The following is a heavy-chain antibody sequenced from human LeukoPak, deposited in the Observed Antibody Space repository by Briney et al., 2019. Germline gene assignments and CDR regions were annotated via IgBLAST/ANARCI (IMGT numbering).Heavy chain of an antibody. Sequence: GGSLRLSCAASGFTFSSYWMHWVRQAPGKGLLLVSRINDGSSTSYADSVKGRFTISRDNAKNTLYLQMNSLRAEDTAVYYCARPTKEGSSWYWWFDPWGQGTLVTVSS. CDR3: ARPTKEGSSWYWWFDP. J-gene: IGHJ5*02. D-gene: IGHD6-13*01. V-gene: IGHV3-74*01. CDR2: INDGSST. CDR1: GFTFSSYW.